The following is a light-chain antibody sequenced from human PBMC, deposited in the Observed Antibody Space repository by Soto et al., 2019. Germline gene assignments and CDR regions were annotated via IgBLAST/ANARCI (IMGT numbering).Light chain of an antibody. CDR2: RDD. CDR3: AAWDDSMSGPV. Sequence: QSVLTKPPSASGTPGQRVTISCSGSTSNIGNYYVYWYQHLPGTAPKLLICRDDQRPSGVPDRFSASKSGTSASLAISGLRSEDEADYYCAAWDDSMSGPVFGGGTQLTVL. J-gene: IGLJ7*01. V-gene: IGLV1-47*01. CDR1: TSNIGNYY.